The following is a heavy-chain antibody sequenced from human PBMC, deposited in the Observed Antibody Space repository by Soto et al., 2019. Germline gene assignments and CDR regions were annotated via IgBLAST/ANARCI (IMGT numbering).Heavy chain of an antibody. CDR3: ARCGYSYGQINWFDP. D-gene: IGHD5-18*01. CDR1: GFTFSSYG. J-gene: IGHJ5*02. Sequence: QVQLVESGGGVVQPGRSLRLSCAASGFTFSSYGMHWVRQAPGKGLEWVAVIWYDGSNKYYADSVKGRFTISRDNSKNTVYLQMNSLRAEDTAVYYCARCGYSYGQINWFDPWGQGTLVTVSS. V-gene: IGHV3-33*01. CDR2: IWYDGSNK.